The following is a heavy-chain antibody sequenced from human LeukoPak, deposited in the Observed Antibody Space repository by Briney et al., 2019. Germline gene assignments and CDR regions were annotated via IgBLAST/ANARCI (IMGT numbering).Heavy chain of an antibody. D-gene: IGHD1-26*01. CDR1: GFTFSSYG. CDR3: TRVVGYGHFDY. CDR2: ISGSGGST. V-gene: IGHV3-23*01. J-gene: IGHJ4*02. Sequence: GGSLRLSCAASGFTFSSYGMSWVRQAPGKGLEWVSAISGSGGSTYYADSVKGRFTISRDNSKNTLYLQMGSLGADDMAMYYCTRVVGYGHFDYWGQGTLVTVSS.